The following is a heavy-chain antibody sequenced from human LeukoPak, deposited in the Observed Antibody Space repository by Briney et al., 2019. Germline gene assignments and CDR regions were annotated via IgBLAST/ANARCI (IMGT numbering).Heavy chain of an antibody. CDR2: IIPIFGTA. Sequence: GASVKASCKASGGTFSSYAISWVRQAPGHGLEWMGGIIPIFGTANYAQKFQGRVTITTDESTSTAYMELSSLRSEDTAVYYCARGPPYSNSNLDYWGQGTLVTVSS. D-gene: IGHD4-11*01. CDR1: GGTFSSYA. J-gene: IGHJ4*02. V-gene: IGHV1-69*05. CDR3: ARGPPYSNSNLDY.